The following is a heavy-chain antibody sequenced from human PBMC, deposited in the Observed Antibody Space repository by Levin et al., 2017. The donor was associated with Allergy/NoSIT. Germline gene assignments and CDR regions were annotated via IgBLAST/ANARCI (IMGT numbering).Heavy chain of an antibody. CDR3: AKDPRASASIAPGDSVGYYSDY. D-gene: IGHD6-13*01. J-gene: IGHJ4*02. V-gene: IGHV3-30*18. CDR2: ISYDGSIT. CDR1: GFTFSTYG. Sequence: SCAASGFTFSTYGMHWVRQAPGKGLEWVAVISYDGSITYFADSVKGRFTISRDNSKNTLYLQMNSLRAEDTAVYYCAKDPRASASIAPGDSVGYYSDYWAREPWSPSPQ.